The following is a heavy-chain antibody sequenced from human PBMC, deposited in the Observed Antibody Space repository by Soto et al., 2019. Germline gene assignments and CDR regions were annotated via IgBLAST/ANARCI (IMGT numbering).Heavy chain of an antibody. Sequence: QVQLVESGGGVVQPGRSLRLSCAASGFTFSSYGMHWVRQAPGKGLEWVAVIWYDGSNKYYADSVKGRFTISRDNSKNTLYLQMNSLRAEDTAVYYCARDLRRGNGDYGLGYWGQGTLVTVSS. D-gene: IGHD4-17*01. CDR2: IWYDGSNK. V-gene: IGHV3-33*01. CDR3: ARDLRRGNGDYGLGY. CDR1: GFTFSSYG. J-gene: IGHJ4*02.